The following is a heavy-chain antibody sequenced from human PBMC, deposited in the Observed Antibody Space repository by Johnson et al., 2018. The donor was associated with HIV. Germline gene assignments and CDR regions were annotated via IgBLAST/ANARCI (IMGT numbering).Heavy chain of an antibody. CDR1: GFTFSSYP. CDR2: ISYDGSNT. V-gene: IGHV3-30*04. J-gene: IGHJ3*02. Sequence: QVQLVESGGGVVQPGRSLRLSCAASGFTFSSYPIHWVRQAPGKGLEWVAVISYDGSNTYYADSVKGRFTISRDNSKNTLYLQMNSLRTWDTAVYYCARGGGCGGDCYSGYDAFDIWGQGTMVTVSS. D-gene: IGHD2-21*02. CDR3: ARGGGCGGDCYSGYDAFDI.